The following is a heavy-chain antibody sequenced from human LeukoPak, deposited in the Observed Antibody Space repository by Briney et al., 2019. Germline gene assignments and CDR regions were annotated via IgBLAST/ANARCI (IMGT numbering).Heavy chain of an antibody. Sequence: SETLSLTCTVSGGSISTSNYYWGWIRQPPGKGLEWIGNIFYSGSTYYSPSLKSRVAISLDTSRNQFSLKLNSVTAADTAVYYCARMTSSGWYREDYWGQGTLVTVSS. D-gene: IGHD6-19*01. CDR3: ARMTSSGWYREDY. V-gene: IGHV4-39*07. CDR1: GGSISTSNYY. CDR2: IFYSGST. J-gene: IGHJ4*02.